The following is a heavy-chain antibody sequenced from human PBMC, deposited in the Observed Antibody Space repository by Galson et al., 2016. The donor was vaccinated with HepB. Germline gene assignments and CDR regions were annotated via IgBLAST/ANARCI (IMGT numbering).Heavy chain of an antibody. J-gene: IGHJ4*02. CDR3: AKASAPSDSGPVDD. D-gene: IGHD3-10*01. CDR2: INWDGGRT. V-gene: IGHV3-20*01. Sequence: SLRLSCAASGFTFDDYGMRWVRQAPGKGLEWVSGINWDGGRTGYAASVKGRFTISRDNAKNPLYLQMNSLRAEDTALYHGAKASAPSDSGPVDDWGQGTLVTVSS. CDR1: GFTFDDYG.